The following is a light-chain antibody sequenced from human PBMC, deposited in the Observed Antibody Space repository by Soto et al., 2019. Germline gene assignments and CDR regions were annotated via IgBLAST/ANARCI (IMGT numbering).Light chain of an antibody. Sequence: EIVLTQSPATLSLSPGDRATLFCRASQSVGNDFVAWYQQKPGQAPRLLIYGASSRATGIPDRFSGSGSGTDFTLTISRLEPEDFAVYHCQQYGDSPLTFGGGTKVDIK. CDR2: GAS. J-gene: IGKJ4*01. CDR3: QQYGDSPLT. V-gene: IGKV3-20*01. CDR1: QSVGNDF.